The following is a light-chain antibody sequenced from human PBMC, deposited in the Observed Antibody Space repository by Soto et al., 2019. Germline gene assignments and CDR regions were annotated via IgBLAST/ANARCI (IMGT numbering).Light chain of an antibody. V-gene: IGKV1-39*01. CDR3: QQSHSTPLT. J-gene: IGKJ3*01. CDR1: QKINNY. CDR2: GAS. Sequence: DIQMSLSPSSLSASVGDRVTVTCRTSQKINNYLNWYQQKPGKAPKLLIYGASSLQSGVPSRFSGSGSGTDFTLTISSLQPEDFATYYCQQSHSTPLTFGPGTKVDIK.